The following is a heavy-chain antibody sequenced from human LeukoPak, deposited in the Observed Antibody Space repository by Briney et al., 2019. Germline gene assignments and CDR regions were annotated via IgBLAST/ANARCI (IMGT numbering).Heavy chain of an antibody. J-gene: IGHJ6*03. V-gene: IGHV3-73*01. Sequence: PGGSLRLSCEASGFTFKDAWMIWVRQASGKGLEWVGRIRSKANSYATAYAASVKGRFTISRDDSKNTAYLQMNSLKTEDTAVYYCTRQVGYCSGGSCSSEYYYYMDVWGKGTTVTVSS. CDR3: TRQVGYCSGGSCSSEYYYYMDV. CDR1: GFTFKDAW. D-gene: IGHD2-15*01. CDR2: IRSKANSYAT.